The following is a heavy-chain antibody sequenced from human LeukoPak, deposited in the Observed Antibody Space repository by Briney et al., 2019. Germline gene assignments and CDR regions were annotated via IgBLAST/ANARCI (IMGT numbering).Heavy chain of an antibody. D-gene: IGHD6-19*01. J-gene: IGHJ4*02. CDR1: GGSLSSYY. CDR2: IYYSGST. V-gene: IGHV4-59*01. CDR3: ARVLRSSGWPGLFDY. Sequence: PSETLSLTCTVSGGSLSSYYWSWIRQPPGKGLEWIGYIYYSGSTNYNPSLKSRVTISVDTSKNQFSLKLSSVTAADTAVYYCARVLRSSGWPGLFDYWGQGTLVTVSS.